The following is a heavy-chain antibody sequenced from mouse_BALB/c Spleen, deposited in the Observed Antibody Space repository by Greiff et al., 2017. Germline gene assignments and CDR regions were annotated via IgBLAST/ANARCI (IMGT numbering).Heavy chain of an antibody. CDR3: ARDNYFDY. D-gene: IGHD1-3*01. CDR1: GFSLTSYG. CDR2: IWSGGST. Sequence: QVQLKQSGPGLVQPSQSLSITCTVSGFSLTSYGVHWVRQSPGKGLEWLGVIWSGGSTDYNAAFISRLSISKDNSKSQVFFKMNSLQANDTAIYYCARDNYFDYWGQGTLVTVSA. V-gene: IGHV2-2*02. J-gene: IGHJ3*01.